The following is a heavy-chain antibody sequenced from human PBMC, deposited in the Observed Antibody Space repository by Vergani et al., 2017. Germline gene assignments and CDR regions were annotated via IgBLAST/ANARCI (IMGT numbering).Heavy chain of an antibody. CDR1: GYSFTNYW. V-gene: IGHV5-51*01. CDR2: IHPADSDT. CDR3: ARLYGRDSSGSKYFDY. D-gene: IGHD3-22*01. J-gene: IGHJ4*02. Sequence: EVQLVQSGAEVKKPGESLKISCKISGYSFTNYWIGWVRQMPGKGLECMWIIHPADSDTRYSPSFQGQVTISVDKSISTAYLQRSSLRASDSAMYYCARLYGRDSSGSKYFDYWGQGTLVTVSS.